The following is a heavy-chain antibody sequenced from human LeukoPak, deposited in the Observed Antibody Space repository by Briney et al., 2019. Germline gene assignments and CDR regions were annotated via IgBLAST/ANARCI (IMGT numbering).Heavy chain of an antibody. CDR2: IWYDGSNK. CDR3: ARAPSPYYYDSSAYYSDY. D-gene: IGHD3-22*01. Sequence: GGSLRLSCAASGFTFSSYGMHWVRQAPGKGLEWVAVIWYDGSNKYYADSVKGRFTISRDNSKNTLYLQMNSLRAEDTAVYYCARAPSPYYYDSSAYYSDYWGQGTLVTVSS. V-gene: IGHV3-33*01. J-gene: IGHJ4*02. CDR1: GFTFSSYG.